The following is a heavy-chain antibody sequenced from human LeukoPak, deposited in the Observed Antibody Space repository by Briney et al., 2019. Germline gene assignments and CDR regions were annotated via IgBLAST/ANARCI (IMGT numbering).Heavy chain of an antibody. Sequence: GGSLRLSCAASGFTFSGYGMHWVRQAPGKGLEWVAVISYDGSNKYYADSVKGRFTISRDNSKNTLYLQMNSLRAEDTAVYYCAKSGPATAIPLPYYYGMDVWGQGTPVTVSS. CDR2: ISYDGSNK. V-gene: IGHV3-30*18. CDR3: AKSGPATAIPLPYYYGMDV. J-gene: IGHJ6*02. D-gene: IGHD2-2*02. CDR1: GFTFSGYG.